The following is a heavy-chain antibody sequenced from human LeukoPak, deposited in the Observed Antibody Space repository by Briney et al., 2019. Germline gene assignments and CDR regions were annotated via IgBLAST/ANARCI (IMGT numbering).Heavy chain of an antibody. Sequence: GGSLRLSCAASGFTFSSYAMHWVRQTPGKGLEWVASIKEDGSERQYVDSVKGRFTISRDNAKNSLYLQMSNLRAEDTAVYFCARGGGLDVWGQGATVTVSS. V-gene: IGHV3-7*03. CDR3: ARGGGLDV. D-gene: IGHD3-16*01. CDR2: IKEDGSER. J-gene: IGHJ6*02. CDR1: GFTFSSYA.